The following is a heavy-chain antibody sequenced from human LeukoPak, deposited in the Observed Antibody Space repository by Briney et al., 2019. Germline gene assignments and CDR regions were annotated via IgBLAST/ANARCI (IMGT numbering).Heavy chain of an antibody. V-gene: IGHV4-38-2*01. CDR3: ADVEYSSSSSWFDY. Sequence: PSETLSLTCAVSGYSLSSGYYWGWIRQPPGKGLEWIGGIHHSGSTYYTPPLRSGVTIVEDTTKNLFSLKLSSVAAAHTAVYCFADVEYSSSSSWFDYGGQGT. CDR2: IHHSGST. D-gene: IGHD6-6*01. J-gene: IGHJ4*02. CDR1: GYSLSSGYY.